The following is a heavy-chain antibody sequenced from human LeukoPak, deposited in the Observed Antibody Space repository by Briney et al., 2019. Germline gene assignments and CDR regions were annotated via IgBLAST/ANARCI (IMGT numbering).Heavy chain of an antibody. CDR1: GFTLSTYS. Sequence: GGSLRLSCAASGFTLSTYSLNWVRQAPGKGLEWVSSISSSSLYIYYADSVKGRFTISRDNAKNSLFLQMNSLRAEDTAVYYCARVGYGDYRAYWYFDLWGRGTLVTVSS. CDR3: ARVGYGDYRAYWYFDL. J-gene: IGHJ2*01. V-gene: IGHV3-21*01. CDR2: ISSSSLYI. D-gene: IGHD4-17*01.